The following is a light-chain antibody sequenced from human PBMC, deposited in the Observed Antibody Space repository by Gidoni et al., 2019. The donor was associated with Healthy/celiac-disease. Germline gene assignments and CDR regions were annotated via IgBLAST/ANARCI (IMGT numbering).Light chain of an antibody. CDR1: QSVFYSSNNKNY. J-gene: IGKJ4*01. V-gene: IGKV4-1*01. CDR3: QQDYSTPLT. CDR2: WAS. Sequence: DIVMTQSPDSLAVSLGERATINCKSSQSVFYSSNNKNYLAWYQQKPGQAPKLLIYWASTRESGVPDRFSGSGSGTDFTLTISSLQAEDVAVYYCQQDYSTPLTFGGGTKVEIK.